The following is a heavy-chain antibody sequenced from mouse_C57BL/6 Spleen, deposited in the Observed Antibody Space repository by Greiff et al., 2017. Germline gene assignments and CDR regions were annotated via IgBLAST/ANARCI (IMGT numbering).Heavy chain of an antibody. CDR1: GYTFTSYW. V-gene: IGHV1-69*01. D-gene: IGHD4-1*02. CDR3: ARSTGTSYFDS. J-gene: IGHJ2*01. CDR2: IDPSDSYT. Sequence: QVQLQQPGAELVMPGASVKLSCKASGYTFTSYWMHWVKQRPGQGLEWIGEIDPSDSYTNYNQKFKGKSTLTVDKSSSTAYMQLSSLTSEDSAVYYCARSTGTSYFDSWGQGTTLTVSS.